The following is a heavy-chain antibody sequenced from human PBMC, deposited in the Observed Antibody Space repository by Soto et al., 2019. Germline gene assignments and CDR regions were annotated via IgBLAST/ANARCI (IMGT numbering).Heavy chain of an antibody. CDR2: IYYSGST. V-gene: IGHV4-61*01. J-gene: IGHJ6*02. CDR3: ARDMYYSDSSGYYEGLYYYYGMDV. D-gene: IGHD3-22*01. Sequence: SETLSLTCTVSGGSVSSGSYYWSWIRQPPGKGLEWIGYIYYSGSTNYNPSLKSRVTISVDTSKNQFSLKLSSVTAADTAVYYCARDMYYSDSSGYYEGLYYYYGMDVWGPGTTVTVSS. CDR1: GGSVSSGSYY.